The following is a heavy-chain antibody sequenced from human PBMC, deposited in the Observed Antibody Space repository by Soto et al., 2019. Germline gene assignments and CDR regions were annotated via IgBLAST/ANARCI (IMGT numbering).Heavy chain of an antibody. CDR2: ISAYYGNT. Sequence: ASVKVSCKASGYTFTSYGISWVRQAPGQGLEWMGWISAYYGNTNYAQKIQGRVTMTTDTSTSTAYMELRSLRSDDTAVYYCARVEYSSSWSYLGDAFDIWGQGTMVTVSS. CDR3: ARVEYSSSWSYLGDAFDI. D-gene: IGHD6-13*01. CDR1: GYTFTSYG. J-gene: IGHJ3*02. V-gene: IGHV1-18*04.